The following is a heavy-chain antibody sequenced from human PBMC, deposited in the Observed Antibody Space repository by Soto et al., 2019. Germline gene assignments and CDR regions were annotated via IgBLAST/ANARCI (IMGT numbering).Heavy chain of an antibody. CDR3: ARTTAVPNTLRSRYFFDY. D-gene: IGHD4-17*01. Sequence: GTLALTCSVSGVSVSKKANYWSWIRQPPGKRLEWIGYVYYSGTTNYNPSLKSRVTISVDLSKNQFSLRLSSVTTADTALYYCARTTAVPNTLRSRYFFDYWGQGTLVTVSS. V-gene: IGHV4-61*08. CDR2: VYYSGTT. J-gene: IGHJ4*02. CDR1: GVSVSKKANY.